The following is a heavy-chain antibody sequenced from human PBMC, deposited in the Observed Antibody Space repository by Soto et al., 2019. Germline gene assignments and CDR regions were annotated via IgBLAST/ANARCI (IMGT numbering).Heavy chain of an antibody. CDR1: GYCFTSSW. J-gene: IGHJ6*04. CDR3: ARPISMVRGVMPLDYYYVMDV. V-gene: IGHV5-51*01. D-gene: IGHD3-10*01. CDR2: IYPGDSDT. Sequence: PWGSLEISCKGSGYCFTSSWVAWVFQMPGKGLEWMGIIYPGDSDTRYSPSFQGQVTISADKSISTAYLQWSSLKASDTAMYYCARPISMVRGVMPLDYYYVMDVLGKGNSVT.